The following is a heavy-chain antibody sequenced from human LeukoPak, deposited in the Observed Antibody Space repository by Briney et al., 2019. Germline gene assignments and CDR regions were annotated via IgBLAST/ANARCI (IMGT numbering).Heavy chain of an antibody. Sequence: SETLSLTCTVSGYSISSGYYWGWIRQPPGKGLEWIGSIYHSGSTYYNPSLKSRVTISVDTSKNQFSLKLSSVTAADTAVYYCARVPDHCGGDCYSGYYFDYWGQGTLVTVSS. CDR2: IYHSGST. D-gene: IGHD2-21*02. CDR3: ARVPDHCGGDCYSGYYFDY. V-gene: IGHV4-38-2*02. J-gene: IGHJ4*02. CDR1: GYSISSGYY.